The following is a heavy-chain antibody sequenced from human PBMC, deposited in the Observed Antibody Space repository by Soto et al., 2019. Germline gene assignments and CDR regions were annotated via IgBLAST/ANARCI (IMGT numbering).Heavy chain of an antibody. CDR2: ISYDGSNK. V-gene: IGHV3-30*18. CDR1: GFTFSSYG. D-gene: IGHD5-12*01. Sequence: GGSLRLSCAASGFTFSSYGMHWVRQAPGKGLEWVAVISYDGSNKYYADSVKGRFTISRDNSKNTLYLQMNSLRAEDTAVYYCAKDKDSGYDYNYYGVDVWGQGTTVTVSS. CDR3: AKDKDSGYDYNYYGVDV. J-gene: IGHJ6*02.